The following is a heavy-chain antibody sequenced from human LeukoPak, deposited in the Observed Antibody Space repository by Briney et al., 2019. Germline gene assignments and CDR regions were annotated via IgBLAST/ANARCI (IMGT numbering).Heavy chain of an antibody. D-gene: IGHD1-7*01. V-gene: IGHV3-48*04. J-gene: IGHJ6*03. CDR3: ARGDNWNSYYYYYMDV. Sequence: PGGSLRLSCAASGFTFNSYSMNWVRQAPGKGLEWVSYISSSGSSIYYADSVKGRLTISRDNAENSLNLQMNSLRAEDTAVYYCARGDNWNSYYYYYMDVWGKGTTVTVFS. CDR1: GFTFNSYS. CDR2: ISSSGSSI.